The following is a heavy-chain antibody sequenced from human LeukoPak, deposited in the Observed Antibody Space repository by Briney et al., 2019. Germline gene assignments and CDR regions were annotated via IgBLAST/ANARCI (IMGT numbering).Heavy chain of an antibody. CDR2: IYPRDSDT. D-gene: IGHD3-10*01. V-gene: IGHV5-51*01. CDR1: GYSFTSYW. Sequence: GESLKIPCRGSGYSFTSYWIGWVRQLPGKGLEGRGIIYPRDSDTRYNPSFQGQVHISTDKSISTAYLEWSSLKASDTGMYYCARTLTYYYGSGFSVYYWGQGTLVTVSS. J-gene: IGHJ4*02. CDR3: ARTLTYYYGSGFSVYY.